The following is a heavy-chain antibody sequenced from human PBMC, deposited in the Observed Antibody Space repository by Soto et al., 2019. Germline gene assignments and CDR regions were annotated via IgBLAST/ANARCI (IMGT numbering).Heavy chain of an antibody. CDR1: GFTLRDDW. D-gene: IGHD4-4*01. CDR3: LITTSAFDI. Sequence: EVQLVESGGSLVQPGGSLRLSCAASGFTLRDDWMSWVRQAPGKGLEWVANIKQDGSEIYYVDSVEGRFTISRDNAKNSLFLQMNSLRAEDTAVYYCLITTSAFDIWGQGTLVTVSS. V-gene: IGHV3-7*01. J-gene: IGHJ3*02. CDR2: IKQDGSEI.